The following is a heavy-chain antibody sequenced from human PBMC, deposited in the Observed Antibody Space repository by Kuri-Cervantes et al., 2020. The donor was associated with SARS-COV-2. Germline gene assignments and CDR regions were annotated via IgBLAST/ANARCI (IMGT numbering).Heavy chain of an antibody. CDR2: VQYDGSNK. J-gene: IGHJ4*02. CDR1: GFTFSSYG. CDR3: TTLIDY. V-gene: IGHV3-30*02. Sequence: GESLKISCAASGFTFSSYGMHWVRQAPGRGLEWVTFVQYDGSNKYYTDSVKGRFTISRDNSKNTLYLQMNSLKTEDTAVYYCTTLIDYWGQGALVTVSS.